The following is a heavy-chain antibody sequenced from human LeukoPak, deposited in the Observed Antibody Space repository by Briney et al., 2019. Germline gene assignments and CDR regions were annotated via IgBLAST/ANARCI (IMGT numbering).Heavy chain of an antibody. CDR1: GGSISSSSDY. V-gene: IGHV4-39*01. D-gene: IGHD6-13*01. CDR2: FYDSGST. Sequence: PSETLSLTCTVSGGSISSSSDYWDWIRQPPGKGLEWIGNFYDSGSTYYNPSLKSRVTMSVDTSKNQFSLKLSSVTTADTALYYCARSQYSASWYVWGQGTLVTVSS. J-gene: IGHJ4*02. CDR3: ARSQYSASWYV.